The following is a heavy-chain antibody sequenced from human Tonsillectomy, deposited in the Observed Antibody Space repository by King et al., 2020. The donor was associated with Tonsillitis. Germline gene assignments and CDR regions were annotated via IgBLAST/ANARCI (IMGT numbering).Heavy chain of an antibody. CDR1: GFTVSSNY. D-gene: IGHD1-26*01. V-gene: IGHV3-53*01. CDR3: AREGGYIVGATTGFDY. J-gene: IGHJ4*02. CDR2: IYSGGST. Sequence: VQLVESGGGLIQPGGSLRLSCAASGFTVSSNYMSWVRQAPGKGLEWVSVIYSGGSTYYAASVKGRFTISTDNSKNTLYLQMNSLRAEDTAVYYCAREGGYIVGATTGFDYWGQGTLVTVSS.